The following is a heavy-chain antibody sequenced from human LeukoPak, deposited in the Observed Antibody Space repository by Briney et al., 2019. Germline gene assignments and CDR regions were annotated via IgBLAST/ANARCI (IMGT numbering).Heavy chain of an antibody. J-gene: IGHJ4*02. Sequence: GGSLRLSCAASGFIFSSYAMSWVRQAPGKGLEWVSAISGSGGSTYYADSVKGRFTISRDNSKNTLYLQMNSLRAEDTAVYYCAKGLDYVWGSYRYTGGFYFDYWGQGTLVTVSS. CDR3: AKGLDYVWGSYRYTGGFYFDY. V-gene: IGHV3-23*01. D-gene: IGHD3-16*02. CDR2: ISGSGGST. CDR1: GFIFSSYA.